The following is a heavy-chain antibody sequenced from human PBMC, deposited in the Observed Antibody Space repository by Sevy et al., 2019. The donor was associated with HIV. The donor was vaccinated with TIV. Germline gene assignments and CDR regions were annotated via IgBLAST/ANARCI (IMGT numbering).Heavy chain of an antibody. CDR3: ATTKDYYESSGSPFDY. Sequence: ASVKVSCKVSGYTLTKLGMHWVRQAPGKGLEWMGSFDPEDGETIYAQKFQGRLTMTEDQSTDTAYMDLSSLGSEDTAVYFCATTKDYYESSGSPFDYWGQGTVVTVSS. CDR1: GYTLTKLG. V-gene: IGHV1-24*01. D-gene: IGHD3-22*01. J-gene: IGHJ4*02. CDR2: FDPEDGET.